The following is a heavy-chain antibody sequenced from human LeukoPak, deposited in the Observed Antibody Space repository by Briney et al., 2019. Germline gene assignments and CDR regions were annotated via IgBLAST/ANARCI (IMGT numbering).Heavy chain of an antibody. CDR3: ARSSVVGASYYFDY. CDR1: GGSISSYY. CDR2: IYTSGST. D-gene: IGHD1-26*01. Sequence: SETLSLTCTVSGGSISSYYWSWIRQPAGKGLEWIGHIYTSGSTNYNPSLKSRVTMSVDTSKNQFSLKLSSVTAADTAVYYCARSSVVGASYYFDYWGQGTLVTVSS. J-gene: IGHJ4*02. V-gene: IGHV4-4*07.